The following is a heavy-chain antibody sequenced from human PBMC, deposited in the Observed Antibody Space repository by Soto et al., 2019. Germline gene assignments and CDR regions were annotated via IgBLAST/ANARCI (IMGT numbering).Heavy chain of an antibody. CDR1: GFTFSSYW. CDR3: ARGDYSDTSGPFSDAFDI. Sequence: GGSLRLSCAASGFTFSSYWMSWVRQAPGKGLEWVANIKQDGSEKYYVDSVKGRFTISRDNAKNSLYLQMNSLRADDTAVYYCARGDYSDTSGPFSDAFDIWGQGTMVTVSS. CDR2: IKQDGSEK. D-gene: IGHD3-22*01. J-gene: IGHJ3*02. V-gene: IGHV3-7*04.